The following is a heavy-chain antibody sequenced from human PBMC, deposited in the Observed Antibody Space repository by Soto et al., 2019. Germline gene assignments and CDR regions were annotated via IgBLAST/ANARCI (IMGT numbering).Heavy chain of an antibody. Sequence: ASVEVSCKASGFTFTSSAFQWVRQARGQRLEWIGWIAVGSGYTNYAQRFQDRVTLTRDMSTATTYMELSRLTSEDTAIYYCAAYAMAWQQMVPSDYWGQGTLVTVSS. CDR1: GFTFTSSA. V-gene: IGHV1-58*01. CDR2: IAVGSGYT. CDR3: AAYAMAWQQMVPSDY. D-gene: IGHD2-8*01. J-gene: IGHJ4*02.